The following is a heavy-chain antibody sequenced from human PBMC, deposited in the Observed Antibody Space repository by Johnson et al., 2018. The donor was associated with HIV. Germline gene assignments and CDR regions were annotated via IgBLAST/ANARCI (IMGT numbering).Heavy chain of an antibody. D-gene: IGHD2-2*01. Sequence: EQLVESGGGVVQPGRSLRLSCAASGFTFSSYWMSWVRQAPGKGLEWVANIKQDGSEKYYVDSVKGRFTISRDNAKNSLYLQMNSLRAEDTAVYYCARGEYQLLSGGFAFDIWGQGTMVTVSS. V-gene: IGHV3-7*02. CDR2: IKQDGSEK. CDR1: GFTFSSYW. CDR3: ARGEYQLLSGGFAFDI. J-gene: IGHJ3*02.